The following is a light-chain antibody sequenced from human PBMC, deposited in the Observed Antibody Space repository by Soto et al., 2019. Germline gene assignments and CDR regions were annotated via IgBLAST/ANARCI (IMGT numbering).Light chain of an antibody. V-gene: IGKV3-20*01. Sequence: EIALTPSPDTLSLSPGERATLSCRASQSVGNNFLAWYQQKPGQAPTLLIYDASSRASGLPDRFSGSGSETDFTLTVSRLELEDFAGYFCHQYGTSPQTFGQGTNVDI. CDR1: QSVGNNF. J-gene: IGKJ1*01. CDR2: DAS. CDR3: HQYGTSPQT.